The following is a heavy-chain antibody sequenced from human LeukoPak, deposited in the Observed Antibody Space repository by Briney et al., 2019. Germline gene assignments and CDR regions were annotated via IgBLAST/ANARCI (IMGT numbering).Heavy chain of an antibody. D-gene: IGHD6-6*01. Sequence: QTGGSLRLSCAASGFTFSGYGMSWVRQAPGKGLEWVAVISYDGSNKYYADSVKGRFTISRDNSKNTLYLQMNSLRAEDTAVYYCARDRAVGQLGRYFDYWGQGTLVTVSS. CDR3: ARDRAVGQLGRYFDY. CDR1: GFTFSGYG. CDR2: ISYDGSNK. V-gene: IGHV3-30*03. J-gene: IGHJ4*02.